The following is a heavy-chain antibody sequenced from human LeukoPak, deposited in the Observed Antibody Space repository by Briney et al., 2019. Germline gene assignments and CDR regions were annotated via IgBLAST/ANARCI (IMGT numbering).Heavy chain of an antibody. J-gene: IGHJ4*02. CDR1: GFTFSSYA. D-gene: IGHD3-10*01. V-gene: IGHV3-23*01. CDR2: ISGSGGST. CDR3: ARSLESASMVRGVIFDE. Sequence: GGSLRLSCAASGFTFSSYAMSWVRQAPGKGLEWVSAISGSGGSTYYADSVKGRFTISRDNSKNTLYLQMNSLRAEDTAVYYCARSLESASMVRGVIFDEGGQGTLVTVSS.